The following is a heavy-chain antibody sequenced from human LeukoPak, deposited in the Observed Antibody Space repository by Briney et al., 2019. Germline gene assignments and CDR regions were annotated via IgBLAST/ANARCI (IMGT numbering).Heavy chain of an antibody. CDR1: GFNFNRFA. Sequence: GGSLRLSCAASGFNFNRFAMHWVRQVPGRGLEWVAVISSDSSNKNYVGSVRGRFTISRENSVNTLYLEMNTLTTDDAGVYYCAKVRRMEWMTPLSDDFDVWGQGTMVTVSS. CDR2: ISSDSSNK. V-gene: IGHV3-30*04. CDR3: AKVRRMEWMTPLSDDFDV. J-gene: IGHJ3*01. D-gene: IGHD3-3*01.